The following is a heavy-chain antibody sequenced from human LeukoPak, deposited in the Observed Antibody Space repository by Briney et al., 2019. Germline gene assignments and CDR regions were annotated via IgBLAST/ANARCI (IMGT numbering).Heavy chain of an antibody. V-gene: IGHV4-59*01. CDR2: IYNSGGT. J-gene: IGHJ5*02. CDR3: ARDSMYATNYFDP. CDR1: GGXISSSY. D-gene: IGHD2-8*01. Sequence: PSETLSLTCSVFGGXISSSYCNWIRQSPGKGLEWLGYIYNSGGTNYNPSLKGRVTLSIDTSKNQFSLRLTSVTAADTAVYYCARDSMYATNYFDPWGQGTLVTVSS.